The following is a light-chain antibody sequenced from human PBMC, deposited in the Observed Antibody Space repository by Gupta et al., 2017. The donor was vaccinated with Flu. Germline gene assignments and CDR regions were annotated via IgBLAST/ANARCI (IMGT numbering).Light chain of an antibody. Sequence: QSALTQPASVSGSPGQSITISCTGTSSDVGGYNYVSWYQQSPGTAPELMIYEVSNRPSGVSNRFSGSKSANTASLTISGLQAEDEADYYCSSSTTTSTYVFGTGTKVTVL. CDR2: EVS. J-gene: IGLJ1*01. CDR1: SSDVGGYNY. CDR3: SSSTTTSTYV. V-gene: IGLV2-14*01.